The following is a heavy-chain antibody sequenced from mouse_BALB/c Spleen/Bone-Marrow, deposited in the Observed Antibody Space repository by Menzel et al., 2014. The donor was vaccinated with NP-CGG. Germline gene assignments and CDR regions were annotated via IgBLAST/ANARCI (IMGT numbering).Heavy chain of an antibody. D-gene: IGHD3-1*01. J-gene: IGHJ2*01. CDR1: GFTFTDYY. CDR3: ARDRAARATGYYFDY. CDR2: IRNKANGYTT. Sequence: EVKLVESGGGLVQPGGSLRLSCATSGFTFTDYYMSWVRQPPGKALEWLGFIRNKANGYTTEYSASVKGRFTISRGNSQSVLYLQMNTLRAEDSATYYCARDRAARATGYYFDYWGQGTTLTVSS. V-gene: IGHV7-3*02.